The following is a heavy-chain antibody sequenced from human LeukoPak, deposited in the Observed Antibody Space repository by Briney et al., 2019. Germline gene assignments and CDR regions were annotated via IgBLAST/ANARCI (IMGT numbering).Heavy chain of an antibody. Sequence: KESGPVLMKPTETLTLTCTVSGFSLSNAKVGVSWVRQPPGKALEWLAHIFSNDEKSYNTSLKSRLTISKDTSKSQVVLTMTNMDPVDTATYYCARISRYNYDFDYWGQGTLVTVSS. CDR1: GFSLSNAKVG. CDR3: ARISRYNYDFDY. D-gene: IGHD3-22*01. CDR2: IFSNDEK. J-gene: IGHJ4*02. V-gene: IGHV2-26*01.